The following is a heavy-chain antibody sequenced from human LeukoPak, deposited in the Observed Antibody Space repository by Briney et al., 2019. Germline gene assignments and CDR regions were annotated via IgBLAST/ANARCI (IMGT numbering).Heavy chain of an antibody. CDR3: ARVPSGCYACDFDY. CDR2: ISGSGGST. D-gene: IGHD2-2*01. J-gene: IGHJ4*02. CDR1: GFTFTGYA. Sequence: SGGSLRLSCAASGFTFTGYAMSWVRQVPGKGLEWVSVISGSGGSTYYADSVKGRFTISRDNSKNTLYLQMNSLRAEDTAVYYCARVPSGCYACDFDYWGQGTLVTVSS. V-gene: IGHV3-23*01.